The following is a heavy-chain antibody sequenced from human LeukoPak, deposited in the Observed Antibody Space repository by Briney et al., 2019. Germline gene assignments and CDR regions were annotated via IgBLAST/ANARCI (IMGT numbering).Heavy chain of an antibody. Sequence: PSETLSLTCTVSGYSFSSGYYWGWIRQPPGKGLEWIGSIYHSGSTYYNPSLKSRVTISVDTSKNQFSLKLSSVTAADTAVYYCAATTVTGSLDYWGQGTLVTVSS. J-gene: IGHJ4*02. CDR1: GYSFSSGYY. CDR2: IYHSGST. D-gene: IGHD4-11*01. CDR3: AATTVTGSLDY. V-gene: IGHV4-38-2*02.